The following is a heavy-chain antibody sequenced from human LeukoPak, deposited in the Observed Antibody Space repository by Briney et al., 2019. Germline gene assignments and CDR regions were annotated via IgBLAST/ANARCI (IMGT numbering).Heavy chain of an antibody. CDR2: IYYSGST. V-gene: IGHV4-61*01. J-gene: IGHJ4*02. CDR3: ARGVNSGYFDY. Sequence: PSQTLSLTCTVSGGSISSGSYYWSWIRQPPGKGLEWIGYIYYSGSTNYNPSLKSRVTISVDTSKNQFSLKLTSVTAADTAVYYCARGVNSGYFDYCGQGTLVTVSS. CDR1: GGSISSGSYY. D-gene: IGHD1-26*01.